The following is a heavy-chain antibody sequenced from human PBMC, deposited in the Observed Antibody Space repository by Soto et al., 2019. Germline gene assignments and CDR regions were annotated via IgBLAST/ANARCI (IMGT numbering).Heavy chain of an antibody. V-gene: IGHV4-30-4*01. CDR3: ARGLDSSVPSCGLFHYCMDV. CDR1: GGSISSGDYY. CDR2: IYYSGST. D-gene: IGHD3-22*01. Sequence: SETLSLTCTVSGGSISSGDYYWSWIRQPPGKGLEWIGYIYYSGSTYYNTSLKSRVTISVDTSKNQFSLKLSSVTAADTAVYYFARGLDSSVPSCGLFHYCMDVLGQVTPVTVSS. J-gene: IGHJ6*02.